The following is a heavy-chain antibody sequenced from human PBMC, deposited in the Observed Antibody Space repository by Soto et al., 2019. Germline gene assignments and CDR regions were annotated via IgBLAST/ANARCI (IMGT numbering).Heavy chain of an antibody. CDR1: GYTFTSYG. J-gene: IGHJ5*02. CDR3: ARGPGYPGGWFDP. D-gene: IGHD6-13*01. V-gene: IGHV1-18*01. Sequence: QVHLVQSGAEVKKPGATVKVTCKASGYTFTSYGISWVLQAPGQGLEWMGWISAYNGNTNYAQKLQGRLTMTTDTSTSTAYMGLRSLRSEDTAVYYGARGPGYPGGWFDPWGQGTLDTVSS. CDR2: ISAYNGNT.